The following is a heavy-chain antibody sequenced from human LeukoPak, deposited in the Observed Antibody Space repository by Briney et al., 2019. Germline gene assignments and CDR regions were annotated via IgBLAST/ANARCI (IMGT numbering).Heavy chain of an antibody. CDR2: ISYDGSNK. CDR1: GFTFSSYA. CDR3: AKGVGRQQLTHFDY. D-gene: IGHD6-13*01. V-gene: IGHV3-30-3*01. J-gene: IGHJ4*02. Sequence: PGRSLRLSCAASGFTFSSYAMHWVRQAPGKGLEWVAVISYDGSNKYYADSVKGRFTISRDNSKNTLYLQMNSLRAEDTAVYYCAKGVGRQQLTHFDYWGQGTLVTVSS.